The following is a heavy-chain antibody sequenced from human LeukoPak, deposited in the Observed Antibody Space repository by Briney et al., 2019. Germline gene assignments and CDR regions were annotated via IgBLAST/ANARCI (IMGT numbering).Heavy chain of an antibody. CDR3: ATGNYYDSRGYYTFGH. CDR2: INGDGSTT. CDR1: GFTFSRYW. V-gene: IGHV3-74*01. J-gene: IGHJ1*01. D-gene: IGHD3-22*01. Sequence: TGGSLRLSCAAPGFTFSRYWMHWVRQAPGKGLVWVSRINGDGSTTSYADSVKGGFTISRDNAKNTLYLQMNSLRAEDTAVYYCATGNYYDSRGYYTFGHWGQGTLVTVSS.